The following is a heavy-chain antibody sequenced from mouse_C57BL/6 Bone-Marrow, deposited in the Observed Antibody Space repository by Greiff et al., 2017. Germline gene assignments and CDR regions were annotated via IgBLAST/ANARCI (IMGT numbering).Heavy chain of an antibody. D-gene: IGHD1-1*01. CDR1: GFTFSSYG. V-gene: IGHV5-6*01. CDR3: ARHDHYGSSPLDY. J-gene: IGHJ2*01. CDR2: ISSGGSYT. Sequence: EVMLVESGGDLVKPGGSLKLSCAASGFTFSSYGMSWVRQTPDKRLEWVATISSGGSYTYYPDSVTGRFTISRDNAKNTLYLQMSSLKSEDTAMYYCARHDHYGSSPLDYWGQGTTLTVFS.